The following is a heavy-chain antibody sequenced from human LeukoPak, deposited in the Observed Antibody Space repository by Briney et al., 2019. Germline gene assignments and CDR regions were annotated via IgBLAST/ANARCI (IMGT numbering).Heavy chain of an antibody. Sequence: HAGGSLRLSCAASGFTFSSYAMSWVRQAPGKGLEWVSAISGSGGSTYYADSVKGRFTISRDKSKNTLYLQMNSLRAEDTAVYYCAKKGIAAAANSGYYLDYWGQGTLVTVSS. J-gene: IGHJ4*02. CDR2: ISGSGGST. CDR3: AKKGIAAAANSGYYLDY. V-gene: IGHV3-23*01. CDR1: GFTFSSYA. D-gene: IGHD6-13*01.